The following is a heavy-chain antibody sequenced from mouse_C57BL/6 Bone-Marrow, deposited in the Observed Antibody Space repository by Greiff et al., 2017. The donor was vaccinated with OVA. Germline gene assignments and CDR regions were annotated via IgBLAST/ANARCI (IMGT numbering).Heavy chain of an antibody. V-gene: IGHV2-2*01. D-gene: IGHD6-1*01. J-gene: IGHJ4*01. CDR2: IWSGGSK. Sequence: LQESGPGLVQPSQSLSITCTVSGFSLTSYGVHWVRQSPGKGLEWLGVIWSGGSKDYNAAFISRLSISKGNSKSQVFLNMTSLQADYTAMYYCATVPLVHYSMDYWGQGTSVTVSS. CDR3: ATVPLVHYSMDY. CDR1: GFSLTSYG.